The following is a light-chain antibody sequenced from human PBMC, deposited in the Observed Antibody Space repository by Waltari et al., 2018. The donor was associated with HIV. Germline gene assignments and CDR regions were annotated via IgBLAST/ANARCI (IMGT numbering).Light chain of an antibody. Sequence: SSELTQDPAVSVALGQTVRITCQGDSLRRFYASWYQQKPRQAPVVVRYGTNNRPSGIPDRFSGSSSGNTASLTITGAQAEDEADYYCNSRDSSSNHVVFGGGTKLTVL. CDR2: GTN. CDR3: NSRDSSSNHVV. V-gene: IGLV3-19*01. J-gene: IGLJ3*02. CDR1: SLRRFY.